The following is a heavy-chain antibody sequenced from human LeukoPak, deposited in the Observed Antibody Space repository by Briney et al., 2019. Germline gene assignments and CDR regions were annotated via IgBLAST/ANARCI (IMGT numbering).Heavy chain of an antibody. J-gene: IGHJ5*02. CDR3: ATRFSHLHP. V-gene: IGHV3-23*01. CDR1: GITLSNYG. D-gene: IGHD3-3*01. Sequence: GGSLRLSCVVSGITLSNYGMSWVRQAPGKGLEWVSGISERGGSTNYADSVKGRFIISRDTSKNTVYLQMNSLRVEDTAVYYCATRFSHLHPWGQGTLVTVSS. CDR2: ISERGGST.